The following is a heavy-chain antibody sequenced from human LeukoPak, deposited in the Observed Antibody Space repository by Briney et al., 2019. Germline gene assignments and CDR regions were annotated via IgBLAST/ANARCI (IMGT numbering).Heavy chain of an antibody. Sequence: GGSLRLSCAASGFTFSSYSMNWVRQAPGKGLEWVSSISSSSSYIYYADSVKGRFTISRDNAKNSLYLRMNSLRAEDTAVYYCATHHKYSTPGWGQGTLVTVSS. J-gene: IGHJ4*02. V-gene: IGHV3-21*01. D-gene: IGHD6-6*01. CDR3: ATHHKYSTPG. CDR1: GFTFSSYS. CDR2: ISSSSSYI.